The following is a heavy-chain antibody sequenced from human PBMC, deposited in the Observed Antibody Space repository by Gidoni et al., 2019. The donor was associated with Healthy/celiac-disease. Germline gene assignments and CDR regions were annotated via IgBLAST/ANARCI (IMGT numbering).Heavy chain of an antibody. CDR1: GGTFSSYA. J-gene: IGHJ6*02. V-gene: IGHV1-69*01. Sequence: QVQLVQSGAEVKKPGSSVTVSCQASGGTFSSYAISWVRQAPGQGLEWMGGIIPIFGTANYAQKFQGRVTITADESTSTAYMELSSLRSEDTAVYYCARTEHYYYGMDVWGQGTTVTVSS. CDR2: IIPIFGTA. CDR3: ARTEHYYYGMDV.